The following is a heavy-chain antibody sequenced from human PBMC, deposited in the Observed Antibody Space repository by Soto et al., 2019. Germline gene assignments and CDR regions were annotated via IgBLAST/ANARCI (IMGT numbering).Heavy chain of an antibody. V-gene: IGHV4-39*01. CDR1: GGSISSSSYY. D-gene: IGHD3-16*01. CDR2: IYYSGST. Sequence: TSETLSLTCTVSGGSISSSSYYWGWIRQPPGKGLEWIGSIYYSGSTYYNPSLKSRVTISVDTSKNQFSLKLSSVTAADTAVYYCARSNVEMATITFGYFAYWGQGTLVTVSS. J-gene: IGHJ4*02. CDR3: ARSNVEMATITFGYFAY.